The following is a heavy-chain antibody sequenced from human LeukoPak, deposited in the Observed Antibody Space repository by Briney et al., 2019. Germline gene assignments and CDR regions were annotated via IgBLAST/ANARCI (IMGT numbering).Heavy chain of an antibody. D-gene: IGHD3-3*01. Sequence: PGGSLRLSCAASGFTFSSYGMHWVRQAPGKGLEWVAFIRYDGSNKYYADSVKGRFTISRDNSKNTLYLQMNSLRAEDTAVYYCAKSHYDFWSGYDYWFDYWGQGTLVTVSS. V-gene: IGHV3-30*02. CDR2: IRYDGSNK. CDR3: AKSHYDFWSGYDYWFDY. J-gene: IGHJ4*02. CDR1: GFTFSSYG.